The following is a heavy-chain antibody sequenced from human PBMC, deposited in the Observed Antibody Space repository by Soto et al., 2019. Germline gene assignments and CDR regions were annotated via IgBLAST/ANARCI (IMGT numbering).Heavy chain of an antibody. CDR3: AKANLVTDETYSYYGMDV. D-gene: IGHD4-4*01. Sequence: EVQLVESGGGLVQPGRSLRLSCAASGFTFDDYAMHWVRQAPGTGLEWVSGISWNSGSIGYADSVKGRFTISRDNAKNSLYLQMNSLRAEDTALYYCAKANLVTDETYSYYGMDVWGQGTTVTVSS. J-gene: IGHJ6*02. CDR1: GFTFDDYA. V-gene: IGHV3-9*01. CDR2: ISWNSGSI.